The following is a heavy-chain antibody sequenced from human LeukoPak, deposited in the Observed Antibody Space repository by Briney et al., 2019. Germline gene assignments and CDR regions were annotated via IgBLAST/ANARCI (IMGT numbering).Heavy chain of an antibody. Sequence: SVKVSCKASGGTPSRYAISWVRQAPGQGPEWMGGIIPIFGTTNYAQKFQGRVTITADESTSTAYMELSSLRSEDTAVYYCARIVGIASRGYFDYWGQGTLVTVSS. CDR2: IIPIFGTT. D-gene: IGHD3-10*01. J-gene: IGHJ4*02. CDR1: GGTPSRYA. CDR3: ARIVGIASRGYFDY. V-gene: IGHV1-69*01.